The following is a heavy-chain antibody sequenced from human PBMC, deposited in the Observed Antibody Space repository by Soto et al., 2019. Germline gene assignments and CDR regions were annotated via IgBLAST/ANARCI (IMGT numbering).Heavy chain of an antibody. Sequence: SETLSLTCTVSGGSISSYYWSWIRQPPGKGLEWIGYIYYSGSTNYNPSLKSRVTISVDTSKNQFSLKLSSVTAADTAVYYCARQPRPKGAAIVSYYYMDVWGKGTTVTVSS. J-gene: IGHJ6*03. CDR2: IYYSGST. D-gene: IGHD2-2*01. CDR3: ARQPRPKGAAIVSYYYMDV. V-gene: IGHV4-59*08. CDR1: GGSISSYY.